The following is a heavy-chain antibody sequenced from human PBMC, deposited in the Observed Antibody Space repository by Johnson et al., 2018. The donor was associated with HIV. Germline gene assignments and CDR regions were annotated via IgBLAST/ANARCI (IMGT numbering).Heavy chain of an antibody. J-gene: IGHJ3*02. CDR1: GFTFDDYA. CDR3: AKDRYSSSPTAFDI. V-gene: IGHV3-9*01. Sequence: VQLVESGGGVVRPGGSVRLSCVVEGFTFDDYAMHWVRQAPGKGLEWVSGISWNSGSIGYADSVMGRFTISRDNAKNSLYLQMNSLRAEDTALYYCAKDRYSSSPTAFDIWGQGTMVTVSS. CDR2: ISWNSGSI. D-gene: IGHD6-13*01.